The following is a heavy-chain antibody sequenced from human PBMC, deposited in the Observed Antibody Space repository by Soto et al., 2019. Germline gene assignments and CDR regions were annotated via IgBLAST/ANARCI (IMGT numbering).Heavy chain of an antibody. CDR2: IIPIFGTA. CDR1: GGTFSSYA. J-gene: IGHJ6*02. V-gene: IGHV1-69*13. Sequence: GASVKVSCKASGGTFSSYAISWVRQAPGQGLEWMGGIIPIFGTANYAQKFQGRVTITADESTSTAYTELSSLRSEDTAVYYCARILEWLLIPRSNYGMDVWGQGTTVTVSS. CDR3: ARILEWLLIPRSNYGMDV. D-gene: IGHD3-3*01.